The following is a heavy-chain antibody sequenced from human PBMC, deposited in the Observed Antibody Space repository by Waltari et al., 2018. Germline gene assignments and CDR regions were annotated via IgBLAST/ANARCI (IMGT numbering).Heavy chain of an antibody. CDR3: ARDPGGRYYFDY. D-gene: IGHD1-26*01. Sequence: EVQLVESGGGLIQPGGSLRLSCAASGLNYSSPYMSWVRQAPGKGLELVSIIYSGGNTYYADSVKGRFTISRDNSKNTLYLQMNSLRADDTAVYYCARDPGGRYYFDYWGQGSLVTVSS. J-gene: IGHJ4*02. CDR1: GLNYSSPY. V-gene: IGHV3-53*01. CDR2: IYSGGNT.